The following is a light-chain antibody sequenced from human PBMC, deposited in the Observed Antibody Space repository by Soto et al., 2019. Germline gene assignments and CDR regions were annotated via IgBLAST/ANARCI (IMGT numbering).Light chain of an antibody. CDR3: QQRSNWTPFT. J-gene: IGKJ3*01. V-gene: IGKV3-11*01. CDR2: DAS. CDR1: QSVSSSY. Sequence: EIVLTQSPGTLSLSPGERATLSCRASQSVSSSYLAWYQQKPGQAPRLLIFDASNRATGIPARFSGSGSGTEFTLTISSLEPEDFAVYYCQQRSNWTPFTFGQGTKVEIK.